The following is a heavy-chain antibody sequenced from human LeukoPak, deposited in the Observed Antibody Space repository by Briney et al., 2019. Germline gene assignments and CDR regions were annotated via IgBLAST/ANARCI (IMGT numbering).Heavy chain of an antibody. Sequence: GGSLRLSCAASGFPFSSYGMHWVRQAPGKGLELVAVISYDGSNKYYADSVKGRFTISRDNSKNTLYLQMNSLRAEDTAVYYCAKNRIVLVPDAPYGMDVWGQGTTVTVSS. CDR3: AKNRIVLVPDAPYGMDV. CDR2: ISYDGSNK. D-gene: IGHD2-2*01. V-gene: IGHV3-30*18. CDR1: GFPFSSYG. J-gene: IGHJ6*02.